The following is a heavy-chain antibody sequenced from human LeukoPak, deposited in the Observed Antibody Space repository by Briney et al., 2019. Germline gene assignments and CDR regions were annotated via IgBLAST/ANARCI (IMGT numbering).Heavy chain of an antibody. V-gene: IGHV3-23*01. J-gene: IGHJ4*02. CDR3: AKGGRLSDY. Sequence: GGFLRLSCAASGFTFSTYAMSWVRQAPGKRLEWVAMITDSGDNTYDADSVEGRFTISRDNSKDTLYLQMNSLRAEDTDVYYCAKGGRLSDYWGQGSLVTVSS. CDR1: GFTFSTYA. CDR2: ITDSGDNT. D-gene: IGHD2/OR15-2a*01.